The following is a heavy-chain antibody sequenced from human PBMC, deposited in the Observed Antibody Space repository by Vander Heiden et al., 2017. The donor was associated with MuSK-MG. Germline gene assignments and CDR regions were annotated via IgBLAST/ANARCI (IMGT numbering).Heavy chain of an antibody. V-gene: IGHV3-74*01. CDR3: VRDRVQPQHYGNYAGASHNAFDV. J-gene: IGHJ3*01. CDR2: INSDGSST. D-gene: IGHD4-17*01. Sequence: EVPLVESGGGLVQPGGSLRLSCAASGLTFSTYWMHWVRQAPGKGLLWVSHINSDGSSTTYADSVKGRFTISRDNAKNTLYLQMNSLRAEDTAVYYCVRDRVQPQHYGNYAGASHNAFDVWGQGTVVTVSS. CDR1: GLTFSTYW.